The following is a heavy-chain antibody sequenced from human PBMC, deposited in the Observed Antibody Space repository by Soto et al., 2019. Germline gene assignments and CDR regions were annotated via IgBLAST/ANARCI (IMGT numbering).Heavy chain of an antibody. CDR2: IYWNEDK. J-gene: IGHJ6*02. Sequence: SVPPPFNPPQTLTLTCTFSGFSLSTNGVGVGWIRQPPGKALDWLALIYWNEDKRYSPSLKSRLTITKDTSKKQVVLTMTNMDHVDTARYYCVHIYECGSVPSGIPYALDVWGQGTRVTVSS. CDR3: VHIYECGSVPSGIPYALDV. CDR1: GFSLSTNGVG. V-gene: IGHV2-5*01. D-gene: IGHD2-21*01.